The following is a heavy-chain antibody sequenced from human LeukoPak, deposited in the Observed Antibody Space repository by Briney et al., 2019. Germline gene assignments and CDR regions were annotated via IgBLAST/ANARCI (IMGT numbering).Heavy chain of an antibody. CDR2: IKSKTDGGTT. CDR3: TTGPLAYSSGWELTDY. V-gene: IGHV3-15*01. J-gene: IGHJ4*02. CDR1: GFTFSNAW. D-gene: IGHD6-19*01. Sequence: SGGSLRLSCAASGFTFSNAWMSWVRQAPGKGLEWVGRIKSKTDGGTTDYAAPVKGRFTISRDDSKNTLYLQMNSLKTEDTAVYYCTTGPLAYSSGWELTDYWGQGTLVTVSS.